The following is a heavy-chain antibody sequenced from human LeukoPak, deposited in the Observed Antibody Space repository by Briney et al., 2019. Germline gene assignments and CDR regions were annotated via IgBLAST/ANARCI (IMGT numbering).Heavy chain of an antibody. V-gene: IGHV3-33*01. D-gene: IGHD6-19*01. CDR1: GFTFSSYG. Sequence: PGGSLRLSCAASGFTFSSYGMHWVRQAPGKGLEWVAVIWYDGSNKYYADSVRGRFTISRDNSKNTLYPQMNSLRAEDTAVYYCARAPPYSSGLTDNDYWGQGTLVTVSS. J-gene: IGHJ4*02. CDR3: ARAPPYSSGLTDNDY. CDR2: IWYDGSNK.